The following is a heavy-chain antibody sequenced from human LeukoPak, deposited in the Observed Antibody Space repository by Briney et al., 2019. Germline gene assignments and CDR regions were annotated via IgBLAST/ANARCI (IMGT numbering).Heavy chain of an antibody. J-gene: IGHJ4*02. V-gene: IGHV4-39*07. CDR1: GVSISSGSNS. CDR2: IYSSGST. Sequence: PSETLSLTYRVSGVSISSGSNSWGWIRQPRGKTLEWIGSIYSSGSTYYNSSLKSRVIILIDTAKNHFSLNLSSVTAADTAVYYCVRVYIYGRSYFDYWGQGTLVTVSS. D-gene: IGHD5-18*01. CDR3: VRVYIYGRSYFDY.